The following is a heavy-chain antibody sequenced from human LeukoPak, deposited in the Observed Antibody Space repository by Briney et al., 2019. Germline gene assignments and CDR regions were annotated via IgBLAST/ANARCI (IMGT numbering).Heavy chain of an antibody. D-gene: IGHD2-21*02. CDR1: GYTFTNYY. V-gene: IGHV1-46*01. J-gene: IGHJ4*02. CDR2: VNPSGGSI. Sequence: ASVKVSCTASGYTFTNYYMHWVRQAPGQGLEWMGIVNPSGGSIKYAQTFQGRVTMTRDPSTNTVYMDMSSLRSDDTAVYYCARGVVTTSGYLDFWGQGTLITVSS. CDR3: ARGVVTTSGYLDF.